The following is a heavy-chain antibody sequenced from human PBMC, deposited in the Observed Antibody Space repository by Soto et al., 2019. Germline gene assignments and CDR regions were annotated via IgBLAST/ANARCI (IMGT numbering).Heavy chain of an antibody. D-gene: IGHD3-10*01. CDR2: INQDGSQK. J-gene: IGHJ4*02. CDR3: ARDSWFHYYFDY. V-gene: IGHV3-7*01. Sequence: PCGSLRLSCLGSGFRFTFTSYWMNWVRQAPGKGLEWVANINQDGSQKHYVDSVKGRFTISRDNAKNSVYLQMDSLRVEDTALYYCARDSWFHYYFDYWGQGTLVTVSS. CDR1: GFRFTFTSYW.